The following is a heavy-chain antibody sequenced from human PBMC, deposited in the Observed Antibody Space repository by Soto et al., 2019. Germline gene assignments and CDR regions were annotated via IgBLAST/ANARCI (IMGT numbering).Heavy chain of an antibody. CDR3: ARDMNTSDYFVKGFEP. D-gene: IGHD3-16*01. J-gene: IGHJ5*02. Sequence: QVRLVESGGGVVQPGRSLRLSCTASGFSFSSYAMYWFRQPPGKGLVWVALISHDGINKHYADSGKGRVTVSRDNSNRALDLQLNSLRGEDTAMYYWARDMNTSDYFVKGFEPWCQGTLVTVSS. V-gene: IGHV3-30-3*01. CDR2: ISHDGINK. CDR1: GFSFSSYA.